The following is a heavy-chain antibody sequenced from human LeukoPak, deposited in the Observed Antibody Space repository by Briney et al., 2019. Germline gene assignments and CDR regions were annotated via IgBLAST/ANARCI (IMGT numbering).Heavy chain of an antibody. CDR3: ARESPGSYSSGRDYFDY. CDR2: INPNSGGT. V-gene: IGHV1-2*02. Sequence: ASVKVSCKSSGYTFTGYYIHWVRQAPGQGLEWMGWINPNSGGTNYAQKFQGRVTMTRDTSISTAYMELSSRRSDDTAVYYCARESPGSYSSGRDYFDYWGQGTLVTVSS. D-gene: IGHD6-19*01. J-gene: IGHJ4*02. CDR1: GYTFTGYY.